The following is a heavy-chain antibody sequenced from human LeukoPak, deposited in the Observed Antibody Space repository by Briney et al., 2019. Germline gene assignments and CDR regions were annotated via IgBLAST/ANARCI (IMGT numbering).Heavy chain of an antibody. CDR2: IWYDGGNK. Sequence: GGSLRLSCAASGFTFSSYGMHWVRQAPGKGLEWVAVIWYDGGNKYYADSVKGRFTISRDNSKNTLYLQMNSLRAEDTAVYYCARGLGYCTNGVCSNFDYWGQGTLVTVSS. V-gene: IGHV3-33*01. J-gene: IGHJ4*02. D-gene: IGHD2-8*01. CDR1: GFTFSSYG. CDR3: ARGLGYCTNGVCSNFDY.